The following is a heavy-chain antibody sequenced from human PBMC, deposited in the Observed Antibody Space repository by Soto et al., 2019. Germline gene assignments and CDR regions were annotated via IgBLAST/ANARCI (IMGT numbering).Heavy chain of an antibody. Sequence: GGSLRLSCVGSGFTFSDNYTSWIRQAPGKGLEWLSYISSSGTTIYYADSVKGRFTMSRDNAKNSVYLQMNSLRAEDTAVYYCAREAGKVDYWGQGTLVTVSS. CDR2: ISSSGTTI. CDR1: GFTFSDNY. D-gene: IGHD6-19*01. J-gene: IGHJ4*02. CDR3: AREAGKVDY. V-gene: IGHV3-11*01.